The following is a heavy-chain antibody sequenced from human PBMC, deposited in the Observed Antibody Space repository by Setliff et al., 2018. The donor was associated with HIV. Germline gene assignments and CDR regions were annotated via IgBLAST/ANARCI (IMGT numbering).Heavy chain of an antibody. J-gene: IGHJ4*02. CDR3: ATSPAGEILGSRPFYFDY. CDR1: GDSINSRPYY. D-gene: IGHD3-10*01. Sequence: PSETLSLTCSVSGDSINSRPYYYGWLRQPPGKGLEWTGNIYYSGSAYYNPSLKSRLTISVDTSKNQFSLKLNSVTAADTAVYYCATSPAGEILGSRPFYFDYWGQGTLVTVSS. CDR2: IYYSGSA. V-gene: IGHV4-39*07.